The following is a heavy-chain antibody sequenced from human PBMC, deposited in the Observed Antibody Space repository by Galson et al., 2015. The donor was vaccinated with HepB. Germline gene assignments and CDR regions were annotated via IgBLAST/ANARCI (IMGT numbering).Heavy chain of an antibody. CDR2: ISSSGSTI. CDR3: ARGNTLLWPQAWYFDL. D-gene: IGHD3-10*01. CDR1: GFTFSDYY. V-gene: IGHV3-11*01. Sequence: SLRLSCAASGFTFSDYYMSWIRQAPGKGLEWVSYISSSGSTIYYADSVKGRFTISRDNAKNSLYLQMNSLRAEDTAVYYCARGNTLLWPQAWYFDLWGRGTLVTVSS. J-gene: IGHJ2*01.